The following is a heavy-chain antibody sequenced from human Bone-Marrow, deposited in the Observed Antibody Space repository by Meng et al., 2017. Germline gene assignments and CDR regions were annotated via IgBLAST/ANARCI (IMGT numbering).Heavy chain of an antibody. CDR3: ARGGIQVGATMADLDY. Sequence: GESLKISCAASGFTFSSYWMHWVRQTPGKGLLWVSPISSSSSYISYADSVKGRFTISRDNAKNSLYLQMNSLRAEDTAVYYCARGGIQVGATMADLDYWGQGTLVTVSS. J-gene: IGHJ4*02. CDR2: ISSSSSYI. CDR1: GFTFSSYW. V-gene: IGHV3-21*01. D-gene: IGHD1-26*01.